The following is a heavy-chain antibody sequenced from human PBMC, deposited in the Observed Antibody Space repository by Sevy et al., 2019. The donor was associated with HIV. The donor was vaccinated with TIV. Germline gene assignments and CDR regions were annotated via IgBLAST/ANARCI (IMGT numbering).Heavy chain of an antibody. J-gene: IGHJ4*02. D-gene: IGHD1-20*01. CDR3: TNRGVVIITGFDY. Sequence: GGSLRLSCAAAGFIFNSHSMSWVRQAPGKGLEWVSTISGSGGYTYYADSVKGRFTISRDNSKNTVDLQMDSLRAEDKAVYYCTNRGVVIITGFDYWGQGTLVTVSS. V-gene: IGHV3-23*01. CDR2: ISGSGGYT. CDR1: GFIFNSHS.